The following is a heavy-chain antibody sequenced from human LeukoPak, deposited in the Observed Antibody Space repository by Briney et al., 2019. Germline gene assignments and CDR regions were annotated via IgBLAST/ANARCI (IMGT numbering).Heavy chain of an antibody. D-gene: IGHD6-13*01. CDR3: ARESIAAADSYYYYYGMDV. CDR2: INHSGST. V-gene: IGHV4-34*01. J-gene: IGHJ6*02. CDR1: GGSFSGYY. Sequence: SETLSLTCAVYGGSFSGYYWSWIRQPPGKGLEWIGEINHSGSTNYNPSLKSRVTISVDTSKNQFSLKLSSVTAADTAVYYCARESIAAADSYYYYYGMDVWGQGTTVTVSS.